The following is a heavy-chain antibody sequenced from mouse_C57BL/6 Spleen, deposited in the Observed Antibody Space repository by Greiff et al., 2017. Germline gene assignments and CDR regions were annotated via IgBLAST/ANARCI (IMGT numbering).Heavy chain of an antibody. CDR1: GFTFSSYA. J-gene: IGHJ4*01. Sequence: EVMLVESGGGLVKPGGSLKLSCVASGFTFSSYAMSWVRQTPEKRLEWVATISDGGSYTYYPDNVKGRFTISRDNAKNNLYLQMSHLKSEDTAMYYCARVGSYDYDEGRRYAMDDWGQGTSVTVSS. D-gene: IGHD2-4*01. CDR2: ISDGGSYT. V-gene: IGHV5-4*03. CDR3: ARVGSYDYDEGRRYAMDD.